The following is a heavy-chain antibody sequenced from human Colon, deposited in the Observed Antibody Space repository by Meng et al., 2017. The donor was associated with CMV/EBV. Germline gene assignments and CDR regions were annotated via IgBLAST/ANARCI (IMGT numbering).Heavy chain of an antibody. CDR2: ISRAGNAM. CDR1: GFSFSDYY. V-gene: IGHV3-11*04. CDR3: VRDGDGIYDF. D-gene: IGHD1-26*01. Sequence: QVHLVESGGALVNPGGSLRLTCAASGFSFSDYYMTWMRQAPGKGLEWVAYISRAGNAMYYADSVKGRFTISRDNAKNSLFLQMDTLRVEDTAVYYCVRDGDGIYDFWGHGTLVTVSS. J-gene: IGHJ4*01.